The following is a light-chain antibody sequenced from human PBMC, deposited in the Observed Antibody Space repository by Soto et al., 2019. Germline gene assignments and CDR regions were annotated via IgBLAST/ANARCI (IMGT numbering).Light chain of an antibody. Sequence: QSVLTQPASVSGSPGQSITISCTGTSSDIGDYDYVSWYQQHPGKAPKLMISEVSNRPSGVSYRFSGSKSGNTASLTISGLQAEDEADYYCSSYTSSSTVIFGGGTQLTVL. CDR1: SSDIGDYDY. V-gene: IGLV2-14*01. CDR2: EVS. J-gene: IGLJ2*01. CDR3: SSYTSSSTVI.